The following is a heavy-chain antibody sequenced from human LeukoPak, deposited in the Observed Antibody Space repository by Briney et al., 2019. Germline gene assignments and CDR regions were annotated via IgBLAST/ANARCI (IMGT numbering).Heavy chain of an antibody. J-gene: IGHJ4*02. CDR2: ISYDGSNK. Sequence: GRSLRLSCAASGFTFSSYGMHWVRQAPGKGLEWVAVISYDGSNKYYADSVKGRFTISRDNSKNTLYLQMNSLRAEDTAVYYRAKDIAPYGSGSRSADYWGQGTLVTVSS. CDR3: AKDIAPYGSGSRSADY. V-gene: IGHV3-30*18. D-gene: IGHD3-10*01. CDR1: GFTFSSYG.